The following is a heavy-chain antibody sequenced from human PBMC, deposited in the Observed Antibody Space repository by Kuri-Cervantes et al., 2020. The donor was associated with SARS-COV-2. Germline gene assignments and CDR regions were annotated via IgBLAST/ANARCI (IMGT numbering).Heavy chain of an antibody. J-gene: IGHJ6*02. Sequence: GGSLRLSCEASGFTFSRYWMHWVRQAPGKGLVWVSRINSTGSSTNYADSVKGRFTISRDNAKNTLYLQMNSLRAEDTAVYYCARDYDFWGGYGMDVWGQGTTVTVSS. V-gene: IGHV3-74*01. CDR3: ARDYDFWGGYGMDV. CDR1: GFTFSRYW. CDR2: INSTGSST. D-gene: IGHD3-3*01.